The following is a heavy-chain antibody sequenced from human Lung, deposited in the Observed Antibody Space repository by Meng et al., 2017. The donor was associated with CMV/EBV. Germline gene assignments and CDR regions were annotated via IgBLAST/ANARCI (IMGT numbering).Heavy chain of an antibody. V-gene: IGHV4-39*01. CDR2: IYYSGST. J-gene: IGHJ4*01. D-gene: IGHD3-22*01. CDR3: ASTEDYYDSSGYDF. CDR1: GGSISSSSYY. Sequence: GSLRLSCTVPGGSISSSSYYWGWIRQPPGKGLEWIGSIYYSGSTYYNPSLKSRVTISVDTSKNPFSLKLSSVTAADTAVYYCASTEDYYDSSGYDFWGHGTXVTVSS.